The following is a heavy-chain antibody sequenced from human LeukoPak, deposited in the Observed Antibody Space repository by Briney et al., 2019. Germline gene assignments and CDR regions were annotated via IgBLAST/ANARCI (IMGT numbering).Heavy chain of an antibody. CDR1: GGTFSSYA. V-gene: IGHV1-69*05. J-gene: IGHJ4*02. CDR2: IIPIFGTA. Sequence: ASVKVSCKASGGTFSSYAISWVRQAPEQGLEWMGGIIPIFGTANYAQKFQGRVTIITDESTSTAYMELSSLRSEDTAVYYCARGVRSGIAAAGMGYWGQGTLVTVSS. CDR3: ARGVRSGIAAAGMGY. D-gene: IGHD6-13*01.